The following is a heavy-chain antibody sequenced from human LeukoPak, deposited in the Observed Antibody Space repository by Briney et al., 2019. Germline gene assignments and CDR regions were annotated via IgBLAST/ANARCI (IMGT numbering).Heavy chain of an antibody. CDR2: INPSGGST. D-gene: IGHD3-22*01. J-gene: IGHJ4*02. CDR3: ARGRLRYYDSSGYSSFDY. CDR1: GYTLTELS. V-gene: IGHV1-46*01. Sequence: ASVKVSCKVSGYTLTELSMHWVRQAPGQGLEWMGIINPSGGSTSYAQKFQGRVTMTRDTSTSTVYMELSSLRSEDTAVYYCARGRLRYYDSSGYSSFDYWGQGTLVTVSS.